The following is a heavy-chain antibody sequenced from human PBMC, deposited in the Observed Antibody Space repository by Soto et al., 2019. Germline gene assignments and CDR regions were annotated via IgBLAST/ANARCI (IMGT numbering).Heavy chain of an antibody. CDR3: ARESRSWYGSIWDY. CDR2: IYFSGGT. Sequence: QVQLQESGPGLVKPSETLSLTCTVSGGSISSYYWSWIRQPPGKGLEWIGYIYFSGGTNYNPSLKSRVTISVDTSNNQFSLKLSSVTAADTAVYYCARESRSWYGSIWDYWGQGTLVTVFS. D-gene: IGHD6-13*01. J-gene: IGHJ4*02. CDR1: GGSISSYY. V-gene: IGHV4-59*12.